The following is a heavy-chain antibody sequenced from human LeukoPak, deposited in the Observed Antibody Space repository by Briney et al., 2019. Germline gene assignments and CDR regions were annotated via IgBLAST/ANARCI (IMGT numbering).Heavy chain of an antibody. D-gene: IGHD2-21*02. V-gene: IGHV5-51*01. CDR1: GYSFSNYW. Sequence: LGESLKISCEGSGYSFSNYWIGWVRQMPGKSLEWMGTINPGDYETRYSPSFQGLVTISVDKSISTTYLQWSSLKASDTAMYYCAIPPGYCGNDCSFDHWGQGTLVTVSS. CDR2: INPGDYET. CDR3: AIPPGYCGNDCSFDH. J-gene: IGHJ4*02.